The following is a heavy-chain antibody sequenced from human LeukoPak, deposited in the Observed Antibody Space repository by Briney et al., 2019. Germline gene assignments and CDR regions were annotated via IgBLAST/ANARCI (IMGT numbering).Heavy chain of an antibody. J-gene: IGHJ4*02. Sequence: GRSLRLSCAASGFTFGNYWMHWVRQAPGKGLVWGLRINSDGINTSYADSVKGRFTISRDNAKNTLNLQMNSLRAEDTAVYYCARGLPLPYYGSGSFSYWGQGTLVTVSS. CDR3: ARGLPLPYYGSGSFSY. CDR1: GFTFGNYW. CDR2: INSDGINT. D-gene: IGHD3-10*01. V-gene: IGHV3-74*01.